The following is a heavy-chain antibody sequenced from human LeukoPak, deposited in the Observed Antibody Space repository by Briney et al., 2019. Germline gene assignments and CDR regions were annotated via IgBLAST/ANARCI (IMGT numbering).Heavy chain of an antibody. V-gene: IGHV1-18*01. CDR2: MSASNGNT. CDR1: GYSFSIFG. J-gene: IGHJ4*02. D-gene: IGHD4/OR15-4a*01. Sequence: AASVKVSCKTSGYSFSIFGVNWVRQAPGQGLDWVGWMSASNGNTNYAQKFQGRVTITTDTSPRTAHMELRSLTSDDTAVYFCARAGAEVPTHFDYWGQGTLVTVSS. CDR3: ARAGAEVPTHFDY.